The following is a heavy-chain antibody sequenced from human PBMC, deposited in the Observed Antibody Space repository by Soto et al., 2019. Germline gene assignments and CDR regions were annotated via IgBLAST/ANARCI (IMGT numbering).Heavy chain of an antibody. CDR1: GFTFSSYA. CDR3: AKETHGYGSTRDYYGMDV. Sequence: GGSLRLSCAASGFTFSSYAMSWVRQAPGKGLEWVSAISGSGGSTYYADSVKGRFTISRDNSKNTLYLQMNSLRAEDTAVYYSAKETHGYGSTRDYYGMDVWGQGTTVTVSS. V-gene: IGHV3-23*01. D-gene: IGHD5-18*01. J-gene: IGHJ6*02. CDR2: ISGSGGST.